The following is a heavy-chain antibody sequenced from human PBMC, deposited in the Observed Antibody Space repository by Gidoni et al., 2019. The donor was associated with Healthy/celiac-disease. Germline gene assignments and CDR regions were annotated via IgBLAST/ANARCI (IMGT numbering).Heavy chain of an antibody. CDR2: TYYRSKWYN. CDR1: GDSVSSNSDA. Sequence: QVQLQPSGPGLVKPSPTLSLTCAIAGDSVSSNSDAWNWIRQSPSRGLEWLGRTYYRSKWYNDYAVSVKSRITINPDTSKNQFSLQLNSVTPEDTAVYYCARLVLWGTGIHNWFDPWGQGTLVTVSS. V-gene: IGHV6-1*01. CDR3: ARLVLWGTGIHNWFDP. D-gene: IGHD1-1*01. J-gene: IGHJ5*02.